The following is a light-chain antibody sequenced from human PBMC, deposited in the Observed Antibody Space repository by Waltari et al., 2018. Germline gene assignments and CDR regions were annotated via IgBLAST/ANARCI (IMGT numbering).Light chain of an antibody. CDR1: QSISIY. CDR3: QQSFGIPSWT. CDR2: AAS. Sequence: DIQMTQSPSSLSASVGDRVTITCRASQSISIYLNWYQQKPGKAPKVLIYAASTLQTGVPSRFSGSGSGTDFTLTSSSLQPEDFATYYCQQSFGIPSWTFGQGTKVEVK. J-gene: IGKJ1*01. V-gene: IGKV1-39*01.